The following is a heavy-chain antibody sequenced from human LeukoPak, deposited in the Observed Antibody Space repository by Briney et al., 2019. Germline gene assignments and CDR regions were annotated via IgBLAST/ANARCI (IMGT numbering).Heavy chain of an antibody. CDR3: AKDRHYDYVWGSYTDAFDI. Sequence: GRSLRLSCAASGFTFSSYAMHWVRQAPGKGLDWVSVIRSDGSNTYYADSVKGRFTISRDNSKNTLYLQMNSLRADDTAMYYCAKDRHYDYVWGSYTDAFDIWGQGRMVTVSS. J-gene: IGHJ3*02. CDR2: IRSDGSNT. CDR1: GFTFSSYA. D-gene: IGHD3-16*01. V-gene: IGHV3-30*18.